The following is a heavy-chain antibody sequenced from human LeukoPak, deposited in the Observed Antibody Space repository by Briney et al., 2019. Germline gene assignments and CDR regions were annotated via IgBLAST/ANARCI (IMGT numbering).Heavy chain of an antibody. V-gene: IGHV4-39*01. D-gene: IGHD6-13*01. CDR2: IYYSGST. CDR1: GGSISSSSYY. Sequence: SETLSLTCTVSGGSISSSSYYWGWIRQPPGKGLEWIGSIYYSGSTYYNPSLKSRVTISVDTSKNQFSLKLSSVTAADTAVYYCARQLGSSWYLYYYYMDVWGKGTTVTISS. J-gene: IGHJ6*03. CDR3: ARQLGSSWYLYYYYMDV.